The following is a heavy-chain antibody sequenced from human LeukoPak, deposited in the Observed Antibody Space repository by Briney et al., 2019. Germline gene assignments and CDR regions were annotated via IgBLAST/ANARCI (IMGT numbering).Heavy chain of an antibody. CDR3: ARNAYGSNWNYFDY. J-gene: IGHJ4*02. CDR1: GFTFSSYT. Sequence: GGSLRLSCAASGFTFSSYTMHWVRQAPGKGLEWVAVISYDGSNKYYADSVKGRFTISRDNSKNTLYLQMNSLRAEDTAVYYCARNAYGSNWNYFDYWGQGTLVTASS. CDR2: ISYDGSNK. D-gene: IGHD1-20*01. V-gene: IGHV3-30*04.